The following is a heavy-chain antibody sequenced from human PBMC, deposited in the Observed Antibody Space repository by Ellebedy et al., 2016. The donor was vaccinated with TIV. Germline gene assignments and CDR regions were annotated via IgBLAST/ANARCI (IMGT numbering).Heavy chain of an antibody. CDR1: EFSFRSYW. CDR3: ARRGSYGDYSVQVNSWFDL. J-gene: IGHJ5*02. V-gene: IGHV3-7*01. CDR2: IRQDGDEK. Sequence: GESLKISCAASEFSFRSYWMTWVRQAPGKGLEWVASIRQDGDEKYYVDSVKGRFTISRDNAKNSMFLQMNSLRAEDTGMYYCARRGSYGDYSVQVNSWFDLWGQGTLVTVS. D-gene: IGHD4-17*01.